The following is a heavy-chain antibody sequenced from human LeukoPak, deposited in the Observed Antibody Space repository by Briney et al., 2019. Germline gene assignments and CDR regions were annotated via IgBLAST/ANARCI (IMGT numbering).Heavy chain of an antibody. CDR3: ARLGAAPGPPHYIYYGMDV. Sequence: PSETLSLTRSVSGGSISSRSYYWGWERPPPGKGLEWIGSTYYTGSTYYNPSLRSRVYISGDTSKNQVSLKVNSVTAADTAVYYCARLGAAPGPPHYIYYGMDVWGQGTTVTVS. CDR2: TYYTGST. J-gene: IGHJ6*02. D-gene: IGHD6-13*01. V-gene: IGHV4-39*01. CDR1: GGSISSRSYY.